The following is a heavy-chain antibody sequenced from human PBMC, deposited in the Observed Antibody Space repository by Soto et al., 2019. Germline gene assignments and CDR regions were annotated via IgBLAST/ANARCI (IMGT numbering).Heavy chain of an antibody. J-gene: IGHJ4*02. CDR3: ARVAYGSGSHDY. V-gene: IGHV1-3*01. CDR1: GYTFTSYA. CDR2: INAGNGNT. D-gene: IGHD3-10*01. Sequence: ASVKVSCKASGYTFTSYAMHWVRQAPGQRLEWMGWINAGNGNTKYSQKFQGRVTITRDTSASTAYMELSSLRSEDTAVYYCARVAYGSGSHDYWGQGTLVTVSS.